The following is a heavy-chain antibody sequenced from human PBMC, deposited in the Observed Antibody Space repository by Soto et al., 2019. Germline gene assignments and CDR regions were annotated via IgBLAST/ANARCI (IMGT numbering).Heavy chain of an antibody. J-gene: IGHJ4*02. CDR3: ARQGYRNACHY. CDR2: IYYSGST. D-gene: IGHD2-15*01. CDR1: GGSISSGGYY. V-gene: IGHV4-31*03. Sequence: SETVSLTCTVSGGSISSGGYYWSWIRQNPGKGLEWIGYIYYSGSTYYNPSLKSRVTISVDTSKNQFSLKLSSVTAADTAVYYCARQGYRNACHYWGQGTLVTVSS.